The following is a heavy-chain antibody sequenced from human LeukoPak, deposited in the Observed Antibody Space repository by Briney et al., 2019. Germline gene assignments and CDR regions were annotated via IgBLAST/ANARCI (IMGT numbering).Heavy chain of an antibody. CDR3: ARGYDSSGTFGLDY. CDR1: GGSFSSYQ. J-gene: IGHJ4*02. D-gene: IGHD3-22*01. CDR2: IYDSGSA. V-gene: IGHV4-59*01. Sequence: KPSETLSLTCAVYGGSFSSYQWSWIRQPPGKGLEWIGNIYDSGSANYNPSLKSRVVISVDTSKNQFSLNLTPVTAADTAVYYCARGYDSSGTFGLDYWGQGTLVTVSS.